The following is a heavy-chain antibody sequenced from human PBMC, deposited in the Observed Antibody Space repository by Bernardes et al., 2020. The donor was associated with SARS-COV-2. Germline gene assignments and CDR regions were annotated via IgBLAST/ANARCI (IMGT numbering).Heavy chain of an antibody. CDR3: ATDGSFGVQGVIIYAMDV. Sequence: ASVKVSCKVSGYTLSALPMHWVRQAPGKGPEWMGNFDPEDGETIYAEKFQGRVTMTEDTSTDTAYMELSSLRSEDTAVYYCATDGSFGVQGVIIYAMDVWGQGTTVTVSS. D-gene: IGHD3-10*01. J-gene: IGHJ6*02. CDR2: FDPEDGET. CDR1: GYTLSALP. V-gene: IGHV1-24*01.